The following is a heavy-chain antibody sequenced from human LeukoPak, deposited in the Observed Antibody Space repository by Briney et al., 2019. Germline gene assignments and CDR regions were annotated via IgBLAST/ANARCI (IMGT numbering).Heavy chain of an antibody. CDR3: AKNLYCGGGSCYPSALGMDV. CDR1: GFTFSSYA. J-gene: IGHJ6*02. V-gene: IGHV3-23*01. D-gene: IGHD2-15*01. CDR2: ISGSGNRT. Sequence: GGSLRLSCAASGFTFSSYAMSWVRQAPGKGLEWVSSISGSGNRTYYADSVKGRFTISRDNSKNTLFLQMNSLRAEDTAVYYCAKNLYCGGGSCYPSALGMDVWGQGTTVTVSS.